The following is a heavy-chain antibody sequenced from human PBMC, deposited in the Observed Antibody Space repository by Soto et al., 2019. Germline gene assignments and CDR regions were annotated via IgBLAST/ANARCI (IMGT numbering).Heavy chain of an antibody. V-gene: IGHV3-74*01. CDR2: INRDGSGA. D-gene: IGHD2-2*01. J-gene: IGHJ3*02. CDR1: GFTLSNYW. Sequence: PGGSLRLSCVASGFTLSNYWMHWVRQVPGKELVWVSRINRDGSGATYADSVKGRFTISRDSAENTLYLQMNSLKAEDAAVYYYARDVQGARPNIWGQGKMVTVSS. CDR3: ARDVQGARPNI.